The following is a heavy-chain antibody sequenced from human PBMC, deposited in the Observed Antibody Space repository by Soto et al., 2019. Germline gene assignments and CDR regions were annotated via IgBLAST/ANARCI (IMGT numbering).Heavy chain of an antibody. CDR3: AKDKRKGAAGPPGYYYYYMDV. Sequence: HPGGSLRLSCAASGFTFDDYAMHWVRQAPGKGLEWVSGISWNSGSIGYADSVKGRFTISRDNAKNSLYLQMNSLRAEDTALYYCAKDKRKGAAGPPGYYYYYMDVWGKGTTVTVSS. CDR2: ISWNSGSI. D-gene: IGHD6-13*01. CDR1: GFTFDDYA. J-gene: IGHJ6*03. V-gene: IGHV3-9*01.